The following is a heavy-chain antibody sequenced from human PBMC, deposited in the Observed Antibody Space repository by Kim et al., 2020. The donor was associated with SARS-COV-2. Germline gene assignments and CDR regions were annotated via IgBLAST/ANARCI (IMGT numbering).Heavy chain of an antibody. CDR1: GGSFSGYY. CDR2: INHSGST. Sequence: SETLSLTCAVYGGSFSGYYWSWIRQPPGKGLEWIGEINHSGSTTYNPSLKSRVTISVDTSKNQFPLKLSSVTAADTAVYYCARERGSSGYDSGMDVWGQG. V-gene: IGHV4-34*01. J-gene: IGHJ6*02. CDR3: ARERGSSGYDSGMDV. D-gene: IGHD5-12*01.